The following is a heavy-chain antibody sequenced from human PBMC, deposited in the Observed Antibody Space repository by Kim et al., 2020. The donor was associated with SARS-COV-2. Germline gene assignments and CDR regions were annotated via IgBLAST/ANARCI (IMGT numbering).Heavy chain of an antibody. J-gene: IGHJ1*01. V-gene: IGHV3-23*01. CDR3: AKEPGYCSGGSCPFKPDFQH. CDR1: GFTFSSYA. D-gene: IGHD2-15*01. Sequence: GGSLRLSCAASGFTFSSYAMSWVRQAPGKGLEWVSAISGSGGSTYYADSVKGRFTISRDNSKNTLYLQMNSLRAEDTAVYYCAKEPGYCSGGSCPFKPDFQHWGQGTLVTVSS. CDR2: ISGSGGST.